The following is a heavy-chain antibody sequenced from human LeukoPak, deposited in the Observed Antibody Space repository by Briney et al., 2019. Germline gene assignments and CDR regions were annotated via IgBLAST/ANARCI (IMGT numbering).Heavy chain of an antibody. CDR2: ISYDGNNE. V-gene: IGHV3-30*04. CDR3: ARGHPHGWELYLDY. Sequence: GGSLRLSCAASGFTFGAYAMHWVRQSPGKGLEWVALISYDGNNEWYADSVKGRFTVSRDNSKNTLYLQMNSLRVEDTAVYYCARGHPHGWELYLDYWGQGTLVTVSS. CDR1: GFTFGAYA. J-gene: IGHJ4*02. D-gene: IGHD1-26*01.